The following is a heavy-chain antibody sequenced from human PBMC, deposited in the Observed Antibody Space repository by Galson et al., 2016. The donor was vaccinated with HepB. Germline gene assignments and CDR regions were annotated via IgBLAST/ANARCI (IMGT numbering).Heavy chain of an antibody. Sequence: SLRLSCAASGFTFSNFAMSWVRQAPGKGLEWVSAITGDGETTSYADSLKGRFTISRDSSKNTLYLQMNSLRAEDTALYYCVVTCGADCSFPEHDFWGQGTLVTVSS. CDR1: GFTFSNFA. CDR2: ITGDGETT. D-gene: IGHD2-21*02. V-gene: IGHV3-23*01. CDR3: VVTCGADCSFPEHDF. J-gene: IGHJ4*02.